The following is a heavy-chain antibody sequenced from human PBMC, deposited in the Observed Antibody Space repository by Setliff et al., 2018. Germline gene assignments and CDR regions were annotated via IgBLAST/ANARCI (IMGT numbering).Heavy chain of an antibody. CDR3: ARAGGGSSFTAYYYYYYMDV. V-gene: IGHV4-4*07. CDR2: IYTSGST. Sequence: SETLSLTCTVSGGPISSYYWSWIRQPAGKGLEWIGRIYTSGSTNYNPSLKSRVTMSVDTSKNQFSLKLSSVTAADTAVYYCARAGGGSSFTAYYYYYYMDVWGKGTTVTVSS. CDR1: GGPISSYY. J-gene: IGHJ6*03. D-gene: IGHD6-13*01.